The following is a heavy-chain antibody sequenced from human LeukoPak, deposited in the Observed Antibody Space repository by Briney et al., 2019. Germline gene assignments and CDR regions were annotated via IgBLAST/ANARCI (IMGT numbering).Heavy chain of an antibody. CDR2: IYPGDSDA. J-gene: IGHJ4*02. D-gene: IGHD2-2*01. CDR3: ARQRYCSSTSCRPYFDY. V-gene: IGHV5-51*01. Sequence: GESLKISCKGSGYSFTSYWIGWVRRMPGKGLEWMGLIYPGDSDARYSPSFRGQVTISADKSISTAYLQWSSLKASDTAMYYCARQRYCSSTSCRPYFDYWAQGTLVTVSS. CDR1: GYSFTSYW.